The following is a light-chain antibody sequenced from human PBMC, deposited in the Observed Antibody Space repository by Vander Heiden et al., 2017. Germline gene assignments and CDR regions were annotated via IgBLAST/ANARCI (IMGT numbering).Light chain of an antibody. CDR3: QQYYSYPLT. J-gene: IGKJ3*01. V-gene: IGKV1-8*01. CDR2: AAS. CDR1: QGISSY. Sequence: AIRLPQSPSSFCASTGDRVTITCRASQGISSYLAWYQQKPGKAPKLLIYAASTLQSGVPSRFSGSGSGTDFTLTISCLQSEDFATYYCQQYYSYPLTFGPGTKVDIK.